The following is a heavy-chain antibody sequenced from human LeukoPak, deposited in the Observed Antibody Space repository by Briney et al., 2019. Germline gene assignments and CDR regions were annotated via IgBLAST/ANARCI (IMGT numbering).Heavy chain of an antibody. CDR1: GYTFTGYY. D-gene: IGHD2-15*01. V-gene: IGHV1-2*02. J-gene: IGHJ4*02. Sequence: ASVKVSCKASGYTFTGYYMHWVRQAPGQGLEWRGWINPNSGGTNYAQKFQGRVTMTRDTSISTAYMELSRLRSDDTAVYYCARDLLGYCSGGSCYPSFDYWGQGTLVTVSS. CDR2: INPNSGGT. CDR3: ARDLLGYCSGGSCYPSFDY.